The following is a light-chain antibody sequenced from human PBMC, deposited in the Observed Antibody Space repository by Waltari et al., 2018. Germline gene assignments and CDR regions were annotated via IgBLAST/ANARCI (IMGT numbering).Light chain of an antibody. CDR3: QQSYSTPPLT. V-gene: IGKV1-39*01. Sequence: DIQMTQSPSSLSASVGDRVTITYRASQSNSSYLNWYQQKPGKAPKLLIYAASSLQSGVPSRFSGSGSGTDFTLTISSLQPEDFASYYCQQSYSTPPLTFGGGTKVEIK. CDR1: QSNSSY. J-gene: IGKJ4*01. CDR2: AAS.